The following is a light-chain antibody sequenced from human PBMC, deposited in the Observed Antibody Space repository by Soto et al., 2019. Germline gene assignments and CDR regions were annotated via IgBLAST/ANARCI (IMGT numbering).Light chain of an antibody. CDR3: QQYGSSLRT. Sequence: EIVLTQAPGTLSLSPGERATPSCRASQSVSSSYLAWYQQQPGQAPRLLIYGASSRATGIPDRFSGSGSGRCFSVAVSRREPEDFAVYYCQQYGSSLRTFGQGTKVDIK. V-gene: IGKV3-20*01. CDR1: QSVSSSY. J-gene: IGKJ1*01. CDR2: GAS.